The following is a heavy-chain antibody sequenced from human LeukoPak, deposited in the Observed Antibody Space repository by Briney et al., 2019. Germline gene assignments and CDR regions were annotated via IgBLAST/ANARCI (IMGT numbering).Heavy chain of an antibody. Sequence: SETLSLTCTVSGGSISSGGYSWSWIRQPPGKGLEWIGYIYHSGSTYYNPSLKSQVTISVDRSKNQFSLKLSSVTAADTAVYYCARSSGGDWFDPWGQGTLVTVSS. CDR2: IYHSGST. V-gene: IGHV4-30-2*01. J-gene: IGHJ5*02. CDR1: GGSISSGGYS. D-gene: IGHD2-15*01. CDR3: ARSSGGDWFDP.